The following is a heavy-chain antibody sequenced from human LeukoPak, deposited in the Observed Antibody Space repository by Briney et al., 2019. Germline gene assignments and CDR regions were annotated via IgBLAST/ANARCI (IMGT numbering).Heavy chain of an antibody. D-gene: IGHD6-13*01. J-gene: IGHJ4*02. CDR3: ATYSTSWTSFDY. Sequence: GGSLSLSCEASGFTFSSFSMHWVRQAPGKGLEWVAVMSYDGSTKYYADSVKSRFTISRGNSKNTLFLQMNSLRAEDTALYYCATYSTSWTSFDYWGQGTLVTVSS. CDR1: GFTFSSFS. CDR2: MSYDGSTK. V-gene: IGHV3-30-3*01.